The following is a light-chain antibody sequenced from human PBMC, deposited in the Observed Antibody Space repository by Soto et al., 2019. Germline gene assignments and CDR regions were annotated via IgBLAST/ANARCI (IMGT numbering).Light chain of an antibody. CDR1: QSVSSNN. J-gene: IGKJ3*01. CDR3: QDYGWSSFT. V-gene: IGKV3-20*01. CDR2: CAS. Sequence: EIVLTQSPGTLSLSAGERASLSCRASQSVSSNNLAWYKQRPGQAPRVVIYCASTRATGIPERFSGSGSGAYFTLTFSRLETEDFAVDDWQDYGWSSFTCGPGTEVDIK.